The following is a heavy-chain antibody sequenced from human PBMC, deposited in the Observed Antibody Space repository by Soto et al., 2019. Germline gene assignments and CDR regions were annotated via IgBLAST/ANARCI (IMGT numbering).Heavy chain of an antibody. J-gene: IGHJ5*02. CDR1: GYTFTSYD. Sequence: QVQLVQSGAEVKKPGASVKVSCKASGYTFTSYDINWVRQATGQGLEWMGCMNPNSGNTGYAQKCQGRFTLNRKTSISTAYMKLRRLRSEDPAVYYCARSGRLVPAAYYALGWFAPWGQGTLLTVSS. CDR2: MNPNSGNT. CDR3: ARSGRLVPAAYYALGWFAP. V-gene: IGHV1-8*01. D-gene: IGHD2-2*01.